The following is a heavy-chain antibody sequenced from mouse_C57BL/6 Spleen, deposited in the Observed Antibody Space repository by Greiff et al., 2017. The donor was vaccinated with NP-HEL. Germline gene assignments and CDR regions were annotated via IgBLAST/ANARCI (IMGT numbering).Heavy chain of an antibody. CDR2: ISSGGSYT. V-gene: IGHV5-6*01. J-gene: IGHJ3*01. CDR1: GFTFSSYG. Sequence: EVQRVESGGDLVKPGGSLKLSCAASGFTFSSYGMSWVRQTPDKRLEWVATISSGGSYTYYPDSVKGRFTISRDNAKNTLYLQMSSLKSEDTAMYYCARQEGVYGSPFAYWGQGTLVTVSA. D-gene: IGHD1-1*01. CDR3: ARQEGVYGSPFAY.